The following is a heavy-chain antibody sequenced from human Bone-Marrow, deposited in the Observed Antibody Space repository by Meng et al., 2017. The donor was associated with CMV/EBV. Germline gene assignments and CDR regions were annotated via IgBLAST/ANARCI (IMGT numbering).Heavy chain of an antibody. J-gene: IGHJ5*02. CDR2: IYSGGST. CDR3: ARDRYCSSTSCHNWFDP. V-gene: IGHV3-53*01. CDR1: GFTVSSNY. Sequence: GGSLRLSCAASGFTVSSNYMSWVRQAPGKGLEWVSVIYSGGSTYYADSVKGRFTISRDNSKNTLYLQMNSLRAEDTAVYYCARDRYCSSTSCHNWFDPWGQGTLVTVSS. D-gene: IGHD2-2*01.